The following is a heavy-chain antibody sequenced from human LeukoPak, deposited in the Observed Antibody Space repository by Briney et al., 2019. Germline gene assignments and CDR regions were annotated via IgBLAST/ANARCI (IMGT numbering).Heavy chain of an antibody. V-gene: IGHV3-23*01. CDR3: AKSFRYCSSTSCYTKNYYYYMDV. CDR1: GFTFSSYA. D-gene: IGHD2-2*02. CDR2: ISGSGGST. J-gene: IGHJ6*03. Sequence: GGSLRLSCAASGFTFSSYAMSWVRQAPGKGLEWVSAISGSGGSTYYADSVKGRFTISRDNSKNTLYLQMNSLRAEDTAVYYCAKSFRYCSSTSCYTKNYYYYMDVWGKGTTVTVSS.